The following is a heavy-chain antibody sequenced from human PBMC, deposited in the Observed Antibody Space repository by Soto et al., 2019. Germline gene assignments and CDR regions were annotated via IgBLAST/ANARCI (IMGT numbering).Heavy chain of an antibody. D-gene: IGHD3-22*01. Sequence: ASVKVSCKASGYTFTSYGISWVRQAPGQGLEWMGWISAYNGNTNYAQKLQGRVTMTTDTSTSTAYMELRSLRSDDTAVYYCARDPVVVTRNYYDSSGYYYPDYWGQGTLVT. V-gene: IGHV1-18*04. CDR2: ISAYNGNT. CDR1: GYTFTSYG. J-gene: IGHJ4*02. CDR3: ARDPVVVTRNYYDSSGYYYPDY.